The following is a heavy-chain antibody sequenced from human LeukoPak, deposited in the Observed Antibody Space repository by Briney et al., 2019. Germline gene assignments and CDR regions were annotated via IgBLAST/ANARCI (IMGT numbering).Heavy chain of an antibody. D-gene: IGHD6-19*01. J-gene: IGHJ6*03. V-gene: IGHV3-48*01. CDR2: ISSGSSTM. Sequence: PGGSLRLSCAASGFTFSSYAMSWVRQAPGKGLEWVSYISSGSSTMYYADSVKGRFTISRDNAKNSLYLQMNSLRADDTAVYYCARASQQWLAGNYYYFMDVWGKGTTVTVSS. CDR3: ARASQQWLAGNYYYFMDV. CDR1: GFTFSSYA.